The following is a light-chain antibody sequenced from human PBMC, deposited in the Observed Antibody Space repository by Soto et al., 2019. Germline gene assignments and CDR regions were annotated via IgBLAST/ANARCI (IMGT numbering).Light chain of an antibody. CDR3: QHLNSYPIT. V-gene: IGKV1-9*01. CDR1: QGISSY. CDR2: AAS. Sequence: DLQLTQSPSFLSASVGDRVTITCRASQGISSYLAWYQQKPGKAPKIMIYAASTLQSGVPSRFSGSGSGTEFTLTLNSLQPEDFATYYCQHLNSYPITFGQGTRLEIK. J-gene: IGKJ5*01.